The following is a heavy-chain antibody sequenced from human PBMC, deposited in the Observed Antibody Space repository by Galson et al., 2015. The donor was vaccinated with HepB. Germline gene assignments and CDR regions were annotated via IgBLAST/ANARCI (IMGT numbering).Heavy chain of an antibody. Sequence: SVKVSCKASGYNFKNYGLSWVRQAPGQGLEWMGWITAYNDNTNLAQKFQGRVTMITDTSTNTAYMEMRSLRSDDTAVYYCVRGRAVSRYLDWLFQGGDYFDYWGQGTIVTVSS. D-gene: IGHD3-9*01. CDR3: VRGRAVSRYLDWLFQGGDYFDY. CDR1: GYNFKNYG. J-gene: IGHJ4*02. CDR2: ITAYNDNT. V-gene: IGHV1-18*01.